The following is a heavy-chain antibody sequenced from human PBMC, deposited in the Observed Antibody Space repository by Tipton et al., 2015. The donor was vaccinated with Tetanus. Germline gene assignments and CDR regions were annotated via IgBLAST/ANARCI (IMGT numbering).Heavy chain of an antibody. CDR1: GGTLRGHS. CDR2: LIPMFGTP. Sequence: QLVQSGAEVKKPGSSVNVSCKASGGTLRGHSITWVRQAPGQGLEWMGGLIPMFGTPKYAQKFQDRVTMSADRSTSTFYMELSRLTSEDTATYYCAQNKRSDYYYYYGWDVWGPGTTVTVSS. D-gene: IGHD1/OR15-1a*01. J-gene: IGHJ6*02. V-gene: IGHV1-69*06. CDR3: AQNKRSDYYYYYGWDV.